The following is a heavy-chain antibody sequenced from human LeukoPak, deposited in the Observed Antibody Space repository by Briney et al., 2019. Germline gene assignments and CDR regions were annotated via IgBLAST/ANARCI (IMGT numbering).Heavy chain of an antibody. CDR1: GGSISSYY. D-gene: IGHD5-18*01. CDR3: ARTTEGGYSYGSFYYYYMDV. Sequence: SETLSLTRTGSGGSISSYYWSWIRQPAGKGLEWIGYIYYSGSTNYNPSLKSRVTISVDTSKNQFSLKLSSVTAADTAVYYCARTTEGGYSYGSFYYYYMDVWGKGATVTISS. CDR2: IYYSGST. J-gene: IGHJ6*03. V-gene: IGHV4-59*01.